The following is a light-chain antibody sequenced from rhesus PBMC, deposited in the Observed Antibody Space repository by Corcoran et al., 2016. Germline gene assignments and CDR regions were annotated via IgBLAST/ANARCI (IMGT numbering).Light chain of an antibody. CDR2: YAN. Sequence: DIQMSQSPSSLSASVGDRVTITCRASQGISSYLNWYQQKPGKAPKLLIYYANSLASGVSSMLSGSGSGTGYTLTISSLQPEDSATYYCQQGYSTPYSFGQGTKVEIK. V-gene: IGKV1-32*03. CDR1: QGISSY. CDR3: QQGYSTPYS. J-gene: IGKJ2*01.